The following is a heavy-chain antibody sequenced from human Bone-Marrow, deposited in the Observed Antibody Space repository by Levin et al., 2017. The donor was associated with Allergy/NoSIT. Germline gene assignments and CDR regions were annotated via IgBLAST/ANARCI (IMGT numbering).Heavy chain of an antibody. J-gene: IGHJ4*02. CDR3: ARGPSDYYDSSGYYYYIDY. Sequence: SVKVSCKASGGTFSSYTISWVRQAPGQGLEWMGRIIPILGIANYAQKFQGRVKITADKSTSTAYMELSSLRSEDTAVYYCARGPSDYYDSSGYYYYIDYWGQGTLVTVSS. V-gene: IGHV1-69*02. CDR1: GGTFSSYT. CDR2: IIPILGIA. D-gene: IGHD3-22*01.